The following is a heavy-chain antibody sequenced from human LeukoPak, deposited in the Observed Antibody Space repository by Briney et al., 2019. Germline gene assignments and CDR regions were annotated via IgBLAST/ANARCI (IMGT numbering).Heavy chain of an antibody. Sequence: GASVKVSCKASGYTFTSYYMHGVRQAPGQGLEWMGIINPSGGSTSYAQKFQGRVTMTRDTSTSTVYMELSSLRSEDTAVYYCARGLRAGRGHGYYYYMDVWGKGTTVTVSS. CDR3: ARGLRAGRGHGYYYYMDV. CDR1: GYTFTSYY. J-gene: IGHJ6*03. CDR2: INPSGGST. V-gene: IGHV1-46*01.